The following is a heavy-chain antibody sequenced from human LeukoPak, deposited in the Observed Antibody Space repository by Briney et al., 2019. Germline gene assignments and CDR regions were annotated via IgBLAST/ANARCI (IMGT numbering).Heavy chain of an antibody. CDR3: ARVSPLTYYYDSSGYYSNGYYFDY. Sequence: SETLSLTCTVSGDSISSYYWSWIRQPAGKGLEWIGRIHPSGSTNYNPSLKSRVTISVDKSKNQFSLKLSSVTAADTAVYYCARVSPLTYYYDSSGYYSNGYYFDYWGQGTLVTVSS. J-gene: IGHJ4*02. V-gene: IGHV4-4*07. CDR1: GDSISSYY. CDR2: IHPSGST. D-gene: IGHD3-22*01.